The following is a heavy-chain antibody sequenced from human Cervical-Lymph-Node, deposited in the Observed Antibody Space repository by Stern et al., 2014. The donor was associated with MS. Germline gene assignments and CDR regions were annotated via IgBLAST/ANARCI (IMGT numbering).Heavy chain of an antibody. Sequence: QVQLLQPGAEVKKPGASVKVSCKTSGYIFTGYYIHWVRQAPGQGLEWMAWINPNTGGTKYAQKFQGRVTMSRDTSISPAYVELSSLTSDDTAVYYCARDQRGITIFGVVTDYYYLGMDVWGQGTTVTVSS. V-gene: IGHV1-2*02. J-gene: IGHJ6*02. D-gene: IGHD3-3*01. CDR1: GYIFTGYY. CDR3: ARDQRGITIFGVVTDYYYLGMDV. CDR2: INPNTGGT.